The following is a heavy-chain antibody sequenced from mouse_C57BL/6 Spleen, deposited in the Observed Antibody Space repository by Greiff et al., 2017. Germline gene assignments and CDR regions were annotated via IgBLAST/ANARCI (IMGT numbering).Heavy chain of an antibody. CDR3: ARPIYYGKGFDY. D-gene: IGHD2-1*01. CDR2: IYPGDGDT. J-gene: IGHJ2*01. CDR1: GYAFSSYW. V-gene: IGHV1-80*01. Sequence: VQLQQSGAELVKPGASVKISCKASGYAFSSYWMNWVKQRPGKGLEWIGQIYPGDGDTNYNGKFKGKATLTADKSSSTAYMQLSSLTAEDSAVYICARPIYYGKGFDYWGQGTTLTVSS.